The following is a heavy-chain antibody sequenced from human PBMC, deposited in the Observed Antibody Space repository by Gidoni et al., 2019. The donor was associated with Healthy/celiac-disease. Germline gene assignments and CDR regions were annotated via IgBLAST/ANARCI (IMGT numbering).Heavy chain of an antibody. V-gene: IGHV2-5*01. CDR1: GFSLSTSGVG. J-gene: IGHJ5*02. CDR2: IYWNDDK. D-gene: IGHD5-12*01. Sequence: QITLKESGPTLVKPTQTLTLTCTFSGFSLSTSGVGVGWIRQPPGKALEWLALIYWNDDKRYSPSLKSRLTITKDTSKNQVVLTMTNMDPVDTATYYCAHTLEWLRSGRFDPWGQGTLVTVSS. CDR3: AHTLEWLRSGRFDP.